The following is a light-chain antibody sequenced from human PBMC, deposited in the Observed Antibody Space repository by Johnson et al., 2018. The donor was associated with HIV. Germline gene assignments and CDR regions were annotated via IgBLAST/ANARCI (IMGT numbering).Light chain of an antibody. CDR1: SSNIGNNY. CDR2: ENN. J-gene: IGLJ1*01. V-gene: IGLV1-51*02. Sequence: QSVLTQPPSVSAAPGQKVTISCSGSSSNIGNNYVSWYQQLPGTAPKLLIYENNKRPSWIPDRFSGSKSGTSATLGLTGLQTGDEADYYCGTWDSSLSAYVFGTGTKVTVL. CDR3: GTWDSSLSAYV.